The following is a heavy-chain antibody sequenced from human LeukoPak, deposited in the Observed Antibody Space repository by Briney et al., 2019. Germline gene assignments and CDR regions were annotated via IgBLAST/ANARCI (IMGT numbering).Heavy chain of an antibody. CDR1: GFTFSSYA. CDR2: ISGTGGST. CDR3: AKDGETSYSSSWYGDYYYMDV. V-gene: IGHV3-23*01. J-gene: IGHJ6*03. D-gene: IGHD6-13*01. Sequence: PGGSLRLSCAASGFTFSSYAMSWVRQAPGKGLEWVSTISGTGGSTYYADSVKGRFTISRDNSKNTLYLQMNSLRAEDTAVYYCAKDGETSYSSSWYGDYYYMDVWGKGTTVTVSS.